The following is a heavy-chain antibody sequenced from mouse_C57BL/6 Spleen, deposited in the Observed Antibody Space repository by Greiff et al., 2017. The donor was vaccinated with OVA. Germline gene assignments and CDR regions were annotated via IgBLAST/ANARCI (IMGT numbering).Heavy chain of an antibody. CDR3: ARSAAQATFVDY. V-gene: IGHV1-63*01. J-gene: IGHJ2*01. D-gene: IGHD3-2*02. CDR1: GYTFTNYW. CDR2: IYPGGGYT. Sequence: VQLQQSGAELVRPGTSVKMSCKASGYTFTNYWIGWAKQRPGHGLEWIGDIYPGGGYTNSNEKFKGKATLTADKSSSTAYMQFSSLPSEDSAIYYCARSAAQATFVDYWGQGTTLTVSS.